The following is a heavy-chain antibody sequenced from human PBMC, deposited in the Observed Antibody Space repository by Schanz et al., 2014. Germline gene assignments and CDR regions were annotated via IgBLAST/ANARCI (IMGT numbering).Heavy chain of an antibody. CDR2: MNPTTGNR. J-gene: IGHJ4*02. D-gene: IGHD2-2*01. Sequence: QLMQSGSEVRKPGASVKVSCKASGYSFTTYDVNWVRQATGQGLEWMGWMNPTTGNRGYAQNCQGRLTVTRDTSTSTVNMELSSLRSEDTAVYYCARGGFFDSTSFDSWGQGTLLTVSS. V-gene: IGHV1-8*01. CDR1: GYSFTTYD. CDR3: ARGGFFDSTSFDS.